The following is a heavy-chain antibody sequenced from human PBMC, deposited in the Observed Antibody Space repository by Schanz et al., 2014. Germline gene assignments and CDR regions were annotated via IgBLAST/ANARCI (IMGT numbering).Heavy chain of an antibody. D-gene: IGHD3-3*01. CDR2: ISAYNGNT. J-gene: IGHJ4*02. CDR1: GYTFTSYG. V-gene: IGHV1-18*01. CDR3: ARDRRFFDRDDLYYFDS. Sequence: QVQLVQSGAEVKKPGASVKVSCEASGYTFTSYGISWVRQAPGQGLEWMGWISAYNGNTKYPQKLQGRVTMTTDTSTSTAYMELRSLRSDDTAVYYCARDRRFFDRDDLYYFDSWGQGTLVTVSS.